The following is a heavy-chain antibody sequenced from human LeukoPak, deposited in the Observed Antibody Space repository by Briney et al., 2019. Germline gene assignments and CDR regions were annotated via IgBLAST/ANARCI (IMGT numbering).Heavy chain of an antibody. J-gene: IGHJ4*02. Sequence: PSETLSLTCTVSGGSISSGGYYWSWIRQPPGKGLEWIGYIYYSGSTYYNPSLKSRVTISVDTSKNQFSLKLSSVTAADTAVYYCARSSGTGTFSYWGQGTLVTVSS. CDR1: GGSISSGGYY. D-gene: IGHD6-25*01. CDR2: IYYSGST. V-gene: IGHV4-30-4*01. CDR3: ARSSGTGTFSY.